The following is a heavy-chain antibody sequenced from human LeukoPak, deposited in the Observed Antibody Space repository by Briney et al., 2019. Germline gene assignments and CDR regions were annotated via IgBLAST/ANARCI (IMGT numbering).Heavy chain of an antibody. V-gene: IGHV1-46*01. Sequence: ASVKVSCKASGYPFTNYYMHWVRQAPGQGLEWMAMTNPSGATIGYAQEFQGRVTMTGDMSTSTVFMQLTNLRSEDTAVYYCARGGNYYGSGVGDFDCWGQGTLVTVSS. CDR1: GYPFTNYY. CDR2: TNPSGATI. J-gene: IGHJ4*02. CDR3: ARGGNYYGSGVGDFDC. D-gene: IGHD3-10*01.